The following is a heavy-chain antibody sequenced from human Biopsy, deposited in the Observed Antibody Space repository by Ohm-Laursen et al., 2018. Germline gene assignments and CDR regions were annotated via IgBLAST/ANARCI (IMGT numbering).Heavy chain of an antibody. V-gene: IGHV4-39*01. D-gene: IGHD1-26*01. J-gene: IGHJ4*02. CDR3: AKRDLSGTSPV. Sequence: SDTLFLTCTVSGGPFGISSHYWIWIRQPPGKGLEWIGSIYSDDTTHYNASLQGRITISVDQPKNQFSLRLTSVTAADTAVYYCAKRDLSGTSPVWGQGTVVTVSS. CDR1: GGPFGISSHY. CDR2: IYSDDTT.